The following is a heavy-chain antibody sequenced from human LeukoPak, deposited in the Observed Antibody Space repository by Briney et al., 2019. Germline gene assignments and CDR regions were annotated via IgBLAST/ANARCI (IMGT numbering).Heavy chain of an antibody. CDR3: ARGAYYYDSSGYLLGRAFDI. CDR2: INPNSGGT. J-gene: IGHJ3*02. Sequence: GASVKVSCKASGYTFTGYYKHWVRQAPGQGLEWMGWINPNSGGTNYAQKFQGRVTMTRDTSISTAYMELSRLRSDDTAVYYCARGAYYYDSSGYLLGRAFDIWGQGTMVTVSS. CDR1: GYTFTGYY. D-gene: IGHD3-22*01. V-gene: IGHV1-2*02.